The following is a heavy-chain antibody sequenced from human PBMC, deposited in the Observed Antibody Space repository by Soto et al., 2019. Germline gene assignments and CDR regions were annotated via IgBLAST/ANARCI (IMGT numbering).Heavy chain of an antibody. D-gene: IGHD3-9*01. CDR1: GFTFSSYW. Sequence: HPGGSLRLSCAASGFTFSSYWMSWVRQAPGKGLEWVANIKQDGSEKYYVDSVKGRFTISRDNAKNSLYLQMNSLRAEDTAVYYCARVLEDYDILTGYWNWYFDLWGRGTLVTVSS. CDR3: ARVLEDYDILTGYWNWYFDL. V-gene: IGHV3-7*01. J-gene: IGHJ2*01. CDR2: IKQDGSEK.